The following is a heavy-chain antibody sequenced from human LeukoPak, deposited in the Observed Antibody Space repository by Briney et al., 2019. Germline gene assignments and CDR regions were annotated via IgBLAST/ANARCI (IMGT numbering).Heavy chain of an antibody. CDR2: LYSGGST. J-gene: IGHJ6*02. V-gene: IGHV3-66*01. Sequence: GGSLRLSCAASGFTVTSNYMSCVRQAPGLGLQWVSFLYSGGSTYYADSVKGRSTISRDNSKNTLYLQMNSLRAEDTAVYYCARGSGSYFYYYYGMDVWGQGTTVTVSS. CDR1: GFTVTSNY. CDR3: ARGSGSYFYYYYGMDV. D-gene: IGHD3-10*01.